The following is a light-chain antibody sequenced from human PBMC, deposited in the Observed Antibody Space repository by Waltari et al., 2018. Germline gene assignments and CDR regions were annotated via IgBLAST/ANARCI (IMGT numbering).Light chain of an antibody. V-gene: IGLV2-23*02. Sequence: QPGLTQPPSVSGSPGQSITISCTGTSSDVGNYNLVSWYQQYPAKAPKLMVYEVPKRTSGVSDRFSGSKSGNTASLTIYGLQSEDEADYYCCSYAGLGIYVFGTGTKVTVL. CDR1: SSDVGNYNL. J-gene: IGLJ1*01. CDR2: EVP. CDR3: CSYAGLGIYV.